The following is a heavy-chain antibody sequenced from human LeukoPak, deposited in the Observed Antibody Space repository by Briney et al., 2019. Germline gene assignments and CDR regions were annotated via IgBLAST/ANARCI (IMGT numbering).Heavy chain of an antibody. Sequence: PSETLSLTCTVSGGSISPYYWSWIRQSPGKGLEWTAHIYYTGISDHNPSLKSRVTISADTSKNQFSLKLSSVTAADTAIYYCARHLAPSSGYLTLDFWGQGTLVTVSS. J-gene: IGHJ4*02. D-gene: IGHD3-22*01. CDR2: IYYTGIS. CDR1: GGSISPYY. CDR3: ARHLAPSSGYLTLDF. V-gene: IGHV4-59*08.